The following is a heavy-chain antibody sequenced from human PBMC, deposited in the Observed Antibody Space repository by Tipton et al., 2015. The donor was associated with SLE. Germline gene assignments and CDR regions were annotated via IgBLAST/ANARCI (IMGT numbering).Heavy chain of an antibody. J-gene: IGHJ6*04. Sequence: TLSLTCAVFGGSFSGNYWIWIRQPPGKGLEWIGEITHSGGTNVNPSLESRVTVSKDTSKNQFSLRLSSVTAADTAVYYCARLQYIFGGMDVGGKGTTVTVSS. D-gene: IGHD3-3*01. V-gene: IGHV4-34*01. CDR1: GGSFSGNY. CDR3: ARLQYIFGGMDV. CDR2: ITHSGGT.